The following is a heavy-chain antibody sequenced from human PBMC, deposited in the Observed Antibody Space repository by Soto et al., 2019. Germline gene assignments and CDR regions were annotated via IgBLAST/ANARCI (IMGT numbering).Heavy chain of an antibody. CDR3: ARAPVGRYGGNSA. V-gene: IGHV1-18*01. Sequence: QVQLVQSGAEVKKPGASVKVSCKASGYTFTSYGISWVRQAPGQGLEWMGWISAYNGNTNYAQKLQGRATXTXDXXTSTAYVELMSLRSADTAVYYCARAPVGRYGGNSAWGQGTLVTVSS. J-gene: IGHJ5*02. D-gene: IGHD2-21*02. CDR1: GYTFTSYG. CDR2: ISAYNGNT.